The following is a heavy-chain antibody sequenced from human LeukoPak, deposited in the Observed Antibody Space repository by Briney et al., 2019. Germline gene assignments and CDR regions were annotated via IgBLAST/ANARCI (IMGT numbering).Heavy chain of an antibody. CDR3: ARDYSSGWYVY. Sequence: ASVKVSCKASGYTFTDYYMHWVRQAPGQGLEWMGRINPYSGGTNYAQKFQGRVTMTRDTSISTAYMELSRLKSADTAVYYCARDYSSGWYVYWGQGTLVTVSS. CDR2: INPYSGGT. J-gene: IGHJ4*02. D-gene: IGHD6-19*01. V-gene: IGHV1-2*06. CDR1: GYTFTDYY.